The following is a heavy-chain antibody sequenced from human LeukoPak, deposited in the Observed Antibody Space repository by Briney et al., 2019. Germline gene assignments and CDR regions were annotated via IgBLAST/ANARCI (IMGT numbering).Heavy chain of an antibody. D-gene: IGHD6-6*01. J-gene: IGHJ3*01. V-gene: IGHV3-23*01. CDR3: AKIVRRAFDV. CDR1: GFIFSHYD. Sequence: GGSLRLSCAASGFIFSHYDMSWVRQAPGKGLEWVSGIITSGAITYYADSVKGRFTISRDNSKNTLYLQMNSLRAEDTALYHCAKIVRRAFDVRGQGTMVTVSS. CDR2: IITSGAIT.